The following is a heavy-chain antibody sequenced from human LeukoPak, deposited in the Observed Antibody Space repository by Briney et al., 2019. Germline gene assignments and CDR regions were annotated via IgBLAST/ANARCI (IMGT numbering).Heavy chain of an antibody. V-gene: IGHV4-61*02. J-gene: IGHJ6*03. D-gene: IGHD2-2*01. CDR3: ARGRYCSSTSCYHYYYYYMDV. Sequence: SETLSLTCTVSGGSISSGSYYWSWIRQPAGKGLEWIGRIYTSGSTNYNPSLKSRVTMSVDTSKNQFSLRLSSVTAADTAVYYCARGRYCSSTSCYHYYYYYMDVWGKGTTVTVSS. CDR1: GGSISSGSYY. CDR2: IYTSGST.